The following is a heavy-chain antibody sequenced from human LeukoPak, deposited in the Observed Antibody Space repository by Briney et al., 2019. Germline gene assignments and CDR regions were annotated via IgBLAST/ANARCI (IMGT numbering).Heavy chain of an antibody. CDR2: ISGSGGST. CDR3: AKDLRYYYDSSGHPYFDY. D-gene: IGHD3-22*01. Sequence: GGSLRLSCAASGFTFSSYAMSWVRQAPGKGLEWVSAISGSGGSTYYADSVKGRFTISRDNSKNTLYLQMNSLRAEDAAVYYCAKDLRYYYDSSGHPYFDYWGQGTPVTVSS. J-gene: IGHJ4*02. V-gene: IGHV3-23*01. CDR1: GFTFSSYA.